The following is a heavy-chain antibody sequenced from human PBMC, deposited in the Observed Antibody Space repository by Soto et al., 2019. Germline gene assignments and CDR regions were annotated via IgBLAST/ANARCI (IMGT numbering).Heavy chain of an antibody. D-gene: IGHD6-13*01. J-gene: IGHJ4*02. CDR2: IYSGGST. CDR1: GFTFSSYA. V-gene: IGHV3-53*01. Sequence: GGSLRLSCAASGFTFSSYAMSWVRQAPGKGLEWVSAIYSGGSTYYADSVKGRFTISRDNSKNTLYLQMNSLRAEDTAVYYCARARSTAAGLFDYWGLGTLVTVSS. CDR3: ARARSTAAGLFDY.